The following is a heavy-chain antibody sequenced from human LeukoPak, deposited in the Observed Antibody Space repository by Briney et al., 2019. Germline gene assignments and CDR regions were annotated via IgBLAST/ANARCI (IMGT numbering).Heavy chain of an antibody. V-gene: IGHV1-2*02. CDR3: AREPLGDHDAFEI. CDR2: ITPNSGGT. J-gene: IGHJ3*02. CDR1: GYTFSVYY. D-gene: IGHD2-21*01. Sequence: GASVKVSCKASGYTFSVYYIHWVRQAPGQGLEWMGWITPNSGGTKSAQRFQGRVTMTRDTSISTAYMELSRLTSDDTAVYYCAREPLGDHDAFEIWGQGTMVTVSS.